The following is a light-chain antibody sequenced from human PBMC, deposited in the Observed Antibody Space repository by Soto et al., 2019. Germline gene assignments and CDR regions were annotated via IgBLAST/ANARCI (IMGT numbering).Light chain of an antibody. J-gene: IGLJ1*01. CDR2: DVS. V-gene: IGLV2-14*01. Sequence: QSALTQPASVSGSPGQPITISCTGTSSDVGGYNYVSWYQQHPGKAPKVMIYDVSNRPSGVSNRFSGSKSGNTASLTISGLQADDEADYYCGSYTTNSTLYVFGTGTKVTVL. CDR1: SSDVGGYNY. CDR3: GSYTTNSTLYV.